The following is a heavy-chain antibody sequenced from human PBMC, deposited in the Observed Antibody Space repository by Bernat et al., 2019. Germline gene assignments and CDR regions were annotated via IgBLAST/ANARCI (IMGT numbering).Heavy chain of an antibody. CDR1: GYSFTSYW. J-gene: IGHJ4*02. D-gene: IGHD2-8*01. V-gene: IGHV5-51*01. CDR3: ARLRGQYGFSYYFDY. Sequence: EVQLVQSGAEVKKPGESLKISCKGSGYSFTSYWIGWVRQMPGKGLEWTGFIYPADSDTRYSPSFKGQVTSSADKSISTAYLQWRSMKASDTAMYYCARLRGQYGFSYYFDYRGQGTMVTVSS. CDR2: IYPADSDT.